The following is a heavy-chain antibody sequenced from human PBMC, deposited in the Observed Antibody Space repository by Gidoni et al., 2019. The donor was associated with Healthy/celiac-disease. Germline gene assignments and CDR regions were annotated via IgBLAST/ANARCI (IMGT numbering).Heavy chain of an antibody. V-gene: IGHV3-11*01. CDR1: GFTFSDYY. D-gene: IGHD3-10*01. J-gene: IGHJ4*02. Sequence: QVQVVESGGGLVKTGGSLRLSCAASGFTFSDYYMSWIRQAPGKGLEWVSYITSSGSTIYYADSVKGRFTISRDNAKNSLYVQMTSRRVEDTAVYYCARTLAGGSLFDYWGQGILVTVSS. CDR3: ARTLAGGSLFDY. CDR2: ITSSGSTI.